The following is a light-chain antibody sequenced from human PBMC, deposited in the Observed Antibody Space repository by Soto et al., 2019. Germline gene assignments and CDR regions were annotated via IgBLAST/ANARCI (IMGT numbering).Light chain of an antibody. J-gene: IGLJ7*01. Sequence: QSVLTQPPSVSAAPGQKVTISCSGSSSNIGNNYVSWYQQLPGTAPKLLIYENNKRPSGIPDRFSGSKSGTSATLDITGLQTGDEADYYCGTWDSSLSASVFGGGTQLTVL. CDR2: ENN. CDR1: SSNIGNNY. CDR3: GTWDSSLSASV. V-gene: IGLV1-51*02.